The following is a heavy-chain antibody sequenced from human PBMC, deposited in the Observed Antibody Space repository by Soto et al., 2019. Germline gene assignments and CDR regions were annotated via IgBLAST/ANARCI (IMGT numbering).Heavy chain of an antibody. J-gene: IGHJ6*02. Sequence: SSETLSLTCAVYGGSFSGYYWSWIRQPPGKGLEWIGEINHSGSTNYNPSLKSRVTISVDTSKNQFSLKLSSVTAAATAVYYCARGAKRITIFGVVINYYYYGMDVWGQGTTVT. V-gene: IGHV4-34*01. CDR3: ARGAKRITIFGVVINYYYYGMDV. CDR2: INHSGST. CDR1: GGSFSGYY. D-gene: IGHD3-3*01.